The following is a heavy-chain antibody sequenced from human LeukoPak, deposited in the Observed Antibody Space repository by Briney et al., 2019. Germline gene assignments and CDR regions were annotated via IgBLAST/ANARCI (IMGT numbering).Heavy chain of an antibody. V-gene: IGHV4-39*01. CDR1: GGSISSSSYY. Sequence: SETLSLTCTVSGGSISSSSYYWGWIRQPPGKGLEWIGSIYYSGSTYYNPSLKSRVTISVDTSKNQFSLKLSSVTAADTAVYYCARHRRFIARQLVNWFDPWGQGTLVTVSS. D-gene: IGHD6-13*01. CDR2: IYYSGST. J-gene: IGHJ5*02. CDR3: ARHRRFIARQLVNWFDP.